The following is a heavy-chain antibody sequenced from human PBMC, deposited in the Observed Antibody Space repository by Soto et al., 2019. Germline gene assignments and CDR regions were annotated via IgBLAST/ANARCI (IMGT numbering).Heavy chain of an antibody. J-gene: IGHJ4*02. D-gene: IGHD4-17*01. Sequence: EVQLVESGGGLVQPGGSLRLSCRDSGFTFSGDWMHWVRQAPGKGLDWVSRIDPYDTGISYADSVKGRFTICRDNAKSTLDLQMNSLRPEDTAVYYCTRETFGDRDYWGQGTLVTVSS. CDR3: TRETFGDRDY. V-gene: IGHV3-74*01. CDR1: GFTFSGDW. CDR2: IDPYDTGI.